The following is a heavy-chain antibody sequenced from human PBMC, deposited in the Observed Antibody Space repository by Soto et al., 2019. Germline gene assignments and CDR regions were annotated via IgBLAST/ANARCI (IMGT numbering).Heavy chain of an antibody. V-gene: IGHV4-4*02. CDR1: GGSISSSNW. J-gene: IGHJ4*02. D-gene: IGHD2-15*01. CDR2: IYHSGST. CDR3: AGGGYSLGY. Sequence: QVQLQESGPGLVKPSGTLSLTCAVSGGSISSSNWWSWVRQPPGKGLEWIGEIYHSGSTNYNPSLKSRGTRPVDKSKSQFSLKLSSLPASDTAVYDCAGGGYSLGYWGQGTLVTVSS.